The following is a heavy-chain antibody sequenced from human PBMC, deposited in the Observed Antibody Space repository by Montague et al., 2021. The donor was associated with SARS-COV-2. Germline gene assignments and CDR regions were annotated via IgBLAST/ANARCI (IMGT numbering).Heavy chain of an antibody. V-gene: IGHV3-49*04. Sequence: RRLSFAASGFPFGDYAMSWVRQAPGKGLEWVGFIRSKAYGGTTEYAASVKGRFTISRDDSKSIAYLQMNSLKTEDTAAYYCTRDTYYDILTGFDPWGQGTLVTVSS. CDR3: TRDTYYDILTGFDP. CDR1: GFPFGDYA. J-gene: IGHJ5*02. D-gene: IGHD3-9*01. CDR2: IRSKAYGGTT.